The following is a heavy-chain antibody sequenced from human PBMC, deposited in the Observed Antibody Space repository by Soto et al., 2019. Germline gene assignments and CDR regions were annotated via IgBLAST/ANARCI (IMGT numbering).Heavy chain of an antibody. Sequence: QVQLVESGGGVVQPGRSLRLSCAASGFTFSSYGMHWVRQAPGKGLEWVAVIWYDGSNKYYADSVKGRFTISRDNSKNTLDVQMDSLRGEEPAGYYCARGGGYSYGYSATADAFDIWGQGTMVTVSS. CDR2: IWYDGSNK. V-gene: IGHV3-33*01. D-gene: IGHD5-18*01. J-gene: IGHJ3*02. CDR1: GFTFSSYG. CDR3: ARGGGYSYGYSATADAFDI.